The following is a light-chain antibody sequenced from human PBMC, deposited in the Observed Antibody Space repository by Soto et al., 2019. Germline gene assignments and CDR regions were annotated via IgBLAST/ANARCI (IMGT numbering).Light chain of an antibody. CDR3: QQYNNWPTWT. CDR2: GAS. J-gene: IGKJ1*01. CDR1: QSVSSY. Sequence: EIVFTQSPATLSLSPGERATLSCRASQSVSSYLAWYQQKPGQAPRLLIYGASTRATGIPARFSGSGSETEFTLTISSLQAEDSAVYFCQQYNNWPTWTFGQGTKVDIK. V-gene: IGKV3-15*01.